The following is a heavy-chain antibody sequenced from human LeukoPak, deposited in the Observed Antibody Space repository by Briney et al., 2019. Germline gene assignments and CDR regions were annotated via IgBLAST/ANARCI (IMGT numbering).Heavy chain of an antibody. J-gene: IGHJ4*02. CDR3: ARDPSRGGYFDY. Sequence: GGSLRLSCAASGFTFSSYAMHWVRQAPGKGLEWVAVISYDGSNKYYADSVKGRFTISRDDSKNTLYLQMNSLRAEDTAVYYCARDPSRGGYFDYWGQGTLVTVSS. CDR2: ISYDGSNK. CDR1: GFTFSSYA. V-gene: IGHV3-30-3*01. D-gene: IGHD3-16*01.